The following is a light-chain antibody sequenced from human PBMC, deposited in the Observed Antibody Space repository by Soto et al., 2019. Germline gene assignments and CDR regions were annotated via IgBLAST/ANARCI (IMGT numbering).Light chain of an antibody. CDR1: SNDVGAYHF. V-gene: IGLV2-14*03. J-gene: IGLJ1*01. CDR2: DVE. Sequence: QSALTQPASVAGSPGQSIAISCTGTSNDVGAYHFVSWFQQHPGKAPKLIIYDVENRPSGVSARFSASKSGNTASLTISGLQADDEADYYCSSYVTDDTYVFGSGTKLTVL. CDR3: SSYVTDDTYV.